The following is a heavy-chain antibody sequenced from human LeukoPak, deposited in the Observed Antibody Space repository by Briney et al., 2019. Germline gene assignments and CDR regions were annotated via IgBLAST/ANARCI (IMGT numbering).Heavy chain of an antibody. CDR3: ARSHDYGADY. D-gene: IGHD4-17*01. J-gene: IGHJ4*02. V-gene: IGHV1-3*01. CDR2: INAGNGNT. Sequence: ASVKVSCKASGYTSTSYGISWVRQAPGQRLEWMGWINAGNGNTKYSQKFQGRVTITRDTSASTAYMELSSLRSEDTAVYYCARSHDYGADYWGQGTLVTVSS. CDR1: GYTSTSYG.